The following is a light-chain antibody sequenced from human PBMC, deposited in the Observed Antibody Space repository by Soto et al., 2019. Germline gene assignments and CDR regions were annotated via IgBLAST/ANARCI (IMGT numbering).Light chain of an antibody. V-gene: IGKV3-11*01. Sequence: EIVLTQSPATLALSPGERATLSCRASQSVSSYLGWYQQKPGQAPRLLIYDASNRATGIPARFSGSGSGTDFTLTISSLEPEDFAVYYCQQRSNWPPLTFXGGTKVDIK. CDR1: QSVSSY. CDR2: DAS. J-gene: IGKJ4*01. CDR3: QQRSNWPPLT.